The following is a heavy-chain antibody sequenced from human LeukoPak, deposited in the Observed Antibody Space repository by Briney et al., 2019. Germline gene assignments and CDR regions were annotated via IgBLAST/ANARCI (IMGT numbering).Heavy chain of an antibody. CDR2: IYYSGST. CDR1: GGSISSGGYS. Sequence: SETLSLTCTVSGGSISSGGYSWSWIRQHPGKGLEWIGYIYYSGSTYYNPSLKSRVTISVDTSKNQFSLKLSSVTAADTAVYYCARESGKYDFWSRDAFDIWGQGTMVTVSS. D-gene: IGHD3-3*01. V-gene: IGHV4-31*03. CDR3: ARESGKYDFWSRDAFDI. J-gene: IGHJ3*02.